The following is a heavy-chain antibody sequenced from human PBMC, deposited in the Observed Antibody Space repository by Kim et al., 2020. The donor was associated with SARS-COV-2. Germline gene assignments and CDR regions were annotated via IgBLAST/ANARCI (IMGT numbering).Heavy chain of an antibody. Sequence: GGSLRLSCAASGFTFSSYGMHWVRQAPGKGLEWVAVIWYDGSNKYYADSVKGRFTISRDNSKNTLYLQMNSLRAEDTAVYYCARDPYYDFWSGQNYGMDVWGQGTTVTVSS. V-gene: IGHV3-33*01. CDR1: GFTFSSYG. D-gene: IGHD3-3*01. CDR3: ARDPYYDFWSGQNYGMDV. J-gene: IGHJ6*02. CDR2: IWYDGSNK.